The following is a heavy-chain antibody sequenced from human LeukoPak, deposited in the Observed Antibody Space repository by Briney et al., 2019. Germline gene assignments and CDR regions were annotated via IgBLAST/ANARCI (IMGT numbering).Heavy chain of an antibody. CDR1: GFTVSSNY. CDR3: ARDSGGSCYDY. CDR2: IYSGGST. J-gene: IGHJ4*02. D-gene: IGHD2-15*01. V-gene: IGHV3-53*01. Sequence: GGSLRLSCAASGFTVSSNYMSWVRQAPGKGLEWVSVIYSGGSTYYADSVKGRFTISRDNSKNTLYLQMNSLRAEDTAVYYCARDSGGSCYDYWGQGTLVTVSS.